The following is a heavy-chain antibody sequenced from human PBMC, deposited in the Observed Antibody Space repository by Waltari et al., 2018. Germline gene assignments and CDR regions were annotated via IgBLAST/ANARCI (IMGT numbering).Heavy chain of an antibody. CDR1: GYTFTGYS. CDR2: INPNSGGT. Sequence: QVQLVQSGAEVKKPGASVKVSCKASGYTFTGYSMHWVRQAPGQGLEWIGWINPNSGGTNYTQKFQGRVTRTRDTSISTAYMELSRLRSDDTAVYYCARAPAVAGPHYFDYWGQGTLVTVSS. CDR3: ARAPAVAGPHYFDY. J-gene: IGHJ4*02. D-gene: IGHD6-19*01. V-gene: IGHV1-2*02.